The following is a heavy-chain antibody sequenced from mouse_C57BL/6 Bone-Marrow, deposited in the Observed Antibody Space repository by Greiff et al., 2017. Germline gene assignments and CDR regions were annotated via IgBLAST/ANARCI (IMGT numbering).Heavy chain of an antibody. CDR1: GFSLTSYG. V-gene: IGHV2-2*01. J-gene: IGHJ3*01. D-gene: IGHD1-1*01. Sequence: QVQLKESGPGLVQPSQSLSITCTVSGFSLTSYGVHWVRQSPGKGLEWLGVIWSGGSTDNNAAFISRMSISKDNSKSQVFFKMNSLQADDTAIYYCARKGYGSSSFAYWGQGTLVTVSA. CDR2: IWSGGST. CDR3: ARKGYGSSSFAY.